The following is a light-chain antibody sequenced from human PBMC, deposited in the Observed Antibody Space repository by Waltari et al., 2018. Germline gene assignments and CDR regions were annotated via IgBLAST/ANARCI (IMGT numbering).Light chain of an antibody. J-gene: IGKJ2*01. CDR3: QRYNSYPYT. CDR1: RTINSW. CDR2: QAS. V-gene: IGKV1-5*03. Sequence: DIQMTQSPSTLSASVGDRVTITCWASRTINSWLAWYQQKPGRAPQLLIYQASSLQSGVPSRFSGSGSGTEFTLTISSLQPEDFATYYCQRYNSYPYTFGQGTRLEIK.